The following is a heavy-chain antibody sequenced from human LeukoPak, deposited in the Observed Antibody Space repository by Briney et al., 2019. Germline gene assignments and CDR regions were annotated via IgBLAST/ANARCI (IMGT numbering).Heavy chain of an antibody. CDR2: TNGGGGST. D-gene: IGHD6-13*01. V-gene: IGHV3-23*01. Sequence: GGSLGLSCAASGFTFSTYAASWVRQAPGKGLEWVSVTNGGGGSTDYADSVKGRFTISKDNAKNTLYLQMNSLRAEDTATYYCAKGGSSTWFWDYMDVWGKGATVTVSS. CDR1: GFTFSTYA. J-gene: IGHJ6*03. CDR3: AKGGSSTWFWDYMDV.